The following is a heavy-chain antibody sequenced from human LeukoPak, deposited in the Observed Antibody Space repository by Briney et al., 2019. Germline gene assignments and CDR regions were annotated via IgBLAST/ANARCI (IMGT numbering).Heavy chain of an antibody. Sequence: GRSLRLSCAASGFTLSSSGMHWVRQAPGKGLEWVAVIWGDENHKYYGDSVRGRFTISRDNAKNTLYLQMDSLRVEDTAVYYCTRDVGSAPFDYWGQGTLVTVSS. D-gene: IGHD6-25*01. J-gene: IGHJ4*02. CDR2: IWGDENHK. CDR3: TRDVGSAPFDY. V-gene: IGHV3-33*01. CDR1: GFTLSSSG.